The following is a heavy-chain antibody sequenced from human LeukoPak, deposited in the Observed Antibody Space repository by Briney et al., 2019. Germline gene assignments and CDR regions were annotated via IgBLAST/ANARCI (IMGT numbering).Heavy chain of an antibody. V-gene: IGHV3-66*01. Sequence: GGSLRLSCAASGFTFSSYAMSWVRQAPGKGLEWVSVIYSGGSTYYADSVKGRFTISRDNSKNTLYLQMNSLRAEDTAVYYCARERYGSGSYYPDAFDIWGQGTMVTVSS. CDR2: IYSGGST. D-gene: IGHD3-10*01. CDR1: GFTFSSYA. CDR3: ARERYGSGSYYPDAFDI. J-gene: IGHJ3*02.